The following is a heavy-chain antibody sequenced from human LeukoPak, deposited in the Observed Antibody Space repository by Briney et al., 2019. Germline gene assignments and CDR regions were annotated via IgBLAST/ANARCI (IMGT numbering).Heavy chain of an antibody. Sequence: SETLSLTCTVSGGSISSGGYYWSWIRQPPGKGLEWIGYIYHSGSTYYNPSLKSRVTISVDRSKNQFSLKLSSVTAADTAVYYCARGFDAHNAFDIWGQGTMVTVSS. CDR3: ARGFDAHNAFDI. CDR1: GGSISSGGYY. CDR2: IYHSGST. D-gene: IGHD3-9*01. V-gene: IGHV4-30-2*01. J-gene: IGHJ3*02.